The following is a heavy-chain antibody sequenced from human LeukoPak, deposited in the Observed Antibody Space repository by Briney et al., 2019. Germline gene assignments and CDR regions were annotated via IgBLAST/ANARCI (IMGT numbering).Heavy chain of an antibody. D-gene: IGHD3-3*01. CDR2: IYDDGSKE. V-gene: IGHV3-33*01. CDR1: GFIFNNHG. CDR3: GRDLRSGYLDY. J-gene: IGHJ4*02. Sequence: PGRSLRLSCAASGFIFNNHGMYWVRQAPGKGLEWVAVIYDDGSKEYYADSVKGRFTISRDDSKKMAYLQMNSLRAEDSAVYYCGRDLRSGYLDYWGQGTLVTVSS.